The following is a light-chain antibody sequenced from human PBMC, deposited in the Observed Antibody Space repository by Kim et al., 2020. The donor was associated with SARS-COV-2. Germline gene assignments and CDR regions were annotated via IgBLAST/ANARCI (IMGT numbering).Light chain of an antibody. CDR3: ETWDSNTRV. J-gene: IGLJ3*02. CDR1: SGHSSYI. Sequence: SGKPTCTLSSGHSSYIIAWHQQQPGKAPRYLMKLEGSGSYNKGSGVPDRFSGSSSGADRYLTISNLQSEDEADYYCETWDSNTRVFGGGTQLTVL. CDR2: LEGSGSY. V-gene: IGLV4-60*03.